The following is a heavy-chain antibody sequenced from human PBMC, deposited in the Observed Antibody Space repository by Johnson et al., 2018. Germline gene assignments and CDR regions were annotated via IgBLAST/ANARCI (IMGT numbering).Heavy chain of an antibody. J-gene: IGHJ1*01. CDR2: IYIDGST. CDR3: ARSRGAPRSSGLTVDFQH. D-gene: IGHD6-19*01. V-gene: IGHV3-53*01. Sequence: QLLQSGGGLIQPGGSLRLSCAASGFTVSASYLSWVRQAPGQGLEWVSAIYIDGSTSYADSVKGRFTIPRDNSVNTLYLQLNRLRAEDTAVCYGARSRGAPRSSGLTVDFQHWGQGTLVTVSS. CDR1: GFTVSASY.